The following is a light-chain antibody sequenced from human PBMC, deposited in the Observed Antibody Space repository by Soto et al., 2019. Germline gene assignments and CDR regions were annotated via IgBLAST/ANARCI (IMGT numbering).Light chain of an antibody. Sequence: QSALTQPASVSGSPGQSITISCTGTSRDVGGYNYVSWYQQHPGKAPKLTIYEVSNRPSGVSNRFSGSKSGNTASLTISGLQAEDEADYYFSSYTSSITYVFGTGTKLTVL. V-gene: IGLV2-14*01. CDR3: SSYTSSITYV. CDR1: SRDVGGYNY. CDR2: EVS. J-gene: IGLJ1*01.